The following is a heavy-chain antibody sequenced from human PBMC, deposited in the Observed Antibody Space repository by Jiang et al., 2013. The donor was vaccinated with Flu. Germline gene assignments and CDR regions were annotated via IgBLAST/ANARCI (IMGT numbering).Heavy chain of an antibody. V-gene: IGHV4-31*02. CDR3: ASSGTDRYCSGGSCYARFDY. J-gene: IGHJ4*02. D-gene: IGHD2-15*01. Sequence: SLKSRVTISVDTSKNQFSLKLSSVTAADTAVYYCASSGTDRYCSGGSCYARFDYWGQGTLVTVSS.